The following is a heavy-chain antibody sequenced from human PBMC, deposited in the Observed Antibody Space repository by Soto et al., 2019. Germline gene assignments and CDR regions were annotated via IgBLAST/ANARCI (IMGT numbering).Heavy chain of an antibody. CDR1: GFSVSEKH. CDR2: IYSTYGRSRT. V-gene: IGHV3-66*01. CDR3: ARADRSAFEV. Sequence: EEQLVESGGGLVQLGGSLRLSCAASGFSVSEKHRSWVRQATGEGLEWVSTIYSTYGRSRTGYAASVEGSFTISRDNSKKTLSLQTNTLWAEDTAVYYCARADRSAFEVWGRGAMVIVSS. J-gene: IGHJ3*01.